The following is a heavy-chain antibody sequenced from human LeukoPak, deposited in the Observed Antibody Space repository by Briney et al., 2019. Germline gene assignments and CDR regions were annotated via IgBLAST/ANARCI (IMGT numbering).Heavy chain of an antibody. CDR2: INHSGST. CDR3: LCYYYSSVWVFDP. J-gene: IGHJ5*02. CDR1: GGSFSGYY. Sequence: PSETLSLTCAVYGGSFSGYYWSWIRQPPRKGLEWLGEINHSGSTNYNPSLKSRVTISVDTSKNQFSLKLSSVTAADTAVYYCLCYYYSSVWVFDPWGQGTLVTVSS. V-gene: IGHV4-34*01. D-gene: IGHD3-10*01.